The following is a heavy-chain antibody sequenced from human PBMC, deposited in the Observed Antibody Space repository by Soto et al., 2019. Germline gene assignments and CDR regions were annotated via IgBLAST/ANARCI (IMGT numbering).Heavy chain of an antibody. Sequence: SETPSLTCAVYDASFSEYYWTWVRQPPGKGLEWIGEIKRSGSTTYNPALKSRVALSVDTSKKQFSLNLISVTAADTAVYYCARRRTRGAGSDSTRVVPFERWGQGKMVTVAS. D-gene: IGHD3-10*01. CDR2: IKRSGST. J-gene: IGHJ3*02. CDR1: DASFSEYY. CDR3: ARRRTRGAGSDSTRVVPFER. V-gene: IGHV4-34*01.